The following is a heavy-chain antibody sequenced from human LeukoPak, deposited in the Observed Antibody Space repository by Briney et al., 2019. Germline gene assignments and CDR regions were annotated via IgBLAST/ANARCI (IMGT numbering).Heavy chain of an antibody. CDR1: GFTFDDYA. CDR2: ISWNSGSI. V-gene: IGHV3-9*01. J-gene: IGHJ4*02. Sequence: DPGGSLRLSCAASGFTFDDYAMHWVRHAPGKGLEWVSGISWNSGSIGYADSVKGRFTISRDNAKNSLYLQMNSLRAEDTALYYCAKDHSGWDHFDYWGQGTLVTVSS. D-gene: IGHD6-19*01. CDR3: AKDHSGWDHFDY.